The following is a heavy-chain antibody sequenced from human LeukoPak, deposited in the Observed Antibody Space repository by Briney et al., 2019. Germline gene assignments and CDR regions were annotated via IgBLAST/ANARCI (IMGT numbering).Heavy chain of an antibody. CDR1: GYTFTRYA. V-gene: IGHV1-18*01. D-gene: IGHD5/OR15-5a*01. CDR3: ARVSVRVPTYGMDV. CDR2: ISAYNRNT. J-gene: IGHJ6*02. Sequence: GAAVKVSCKASGYTFTRYAFSWVRQAPGQGLEWLGWISAYNRNTIYAQKFQGRVTMTTDTSTSTAYMELRSLRSDDTAVYYCARVSVRVPTYGMDVWGQGTTVTVSS.